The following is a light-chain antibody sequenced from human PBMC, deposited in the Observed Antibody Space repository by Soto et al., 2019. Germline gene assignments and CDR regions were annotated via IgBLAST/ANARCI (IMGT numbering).Light chain of an antibody. CDR2: RNN. J-gene: IGLJ2*01. Sequence: QSVLTQPPSASGTPGQRVTISCSGSSSNIGSNYVYWYQQLPGTAPKLLIYRNNQRPSGVPDRFSGSKSGTSDSLAISGLRSEDEADYYCAAWDDSLSGNVVFGGGTKLTVL. CDR1: SSNIGSNY. CDR3: AAWDDSLSGNVV. V-gene: IGLV1-47*01.